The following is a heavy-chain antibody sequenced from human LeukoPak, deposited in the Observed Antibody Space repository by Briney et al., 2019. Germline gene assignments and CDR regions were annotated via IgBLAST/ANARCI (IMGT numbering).Heavy chain of an antibody. D-gene: IGHD6-13*01. CDR2: IYTSGST. CDR1: GVSISSGSYY. J-gene: IGHJ6*03. Sequence: PSETLSLTCTVSGVSISSGSYYWSWIRQPAGKGLEWIGRIYTSGSTNYNPSLKSRVTISVDTSKNQFSLKLSSVTAADTAVYYCARSSQLIAAAGQYYYYYMDVWGKGTTVAVSS. V-gene: IGHV4-61*02. CDR3: ARSSQLIAAAGQYYYYYMDV.